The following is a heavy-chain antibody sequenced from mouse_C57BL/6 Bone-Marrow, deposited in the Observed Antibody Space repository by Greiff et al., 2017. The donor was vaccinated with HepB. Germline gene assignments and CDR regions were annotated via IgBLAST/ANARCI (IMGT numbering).Heavy chain of an antibody. CDR3: ARDDGSSYWYFDV. D-gene: IGHD1-1*01. CDR1: GFTFSDYG. V-gene: IGHV5-15*01. Sequence: VQLKASGGGLVQPGGSLKLSCAASGFTFSDYGMAWVRQAPRKGPAWVAFISNLAYSIYYADTVTGRFTISRENAKNTLYLEMSSLRSEDTAMYYCARDDGSSYWYFDVWGTGSTVTVDS. J-gene: IGHJ1*03. CDR2: ISNLAYSI.